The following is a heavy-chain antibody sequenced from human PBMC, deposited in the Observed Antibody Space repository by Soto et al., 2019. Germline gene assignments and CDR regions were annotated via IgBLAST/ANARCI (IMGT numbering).Heavy chain of an antibody. V-gene: IGHV3-21*01. CDR1: GFTVSSYS. CDR2: ISSSSSYI. Sequence: GGSLRLSCAASGFTVSSYSMNWVRQAPGKGLEWVSSISSSSSYIYYADSVKGRFTISRDNAKNSLYLQMNSLRAEDTAVYYCARDGLLRLGIIYWGQGTLVTVSS. J-gene: IGHJ4*02. CDR3: ARDGLLRLGIIY. D-gene: IGHD7-27*01.